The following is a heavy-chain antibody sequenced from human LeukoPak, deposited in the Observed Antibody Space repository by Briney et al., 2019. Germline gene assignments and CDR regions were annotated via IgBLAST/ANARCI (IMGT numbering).Heavy chain of an antibody. Sequence: GGSLRLSCSASGFPFANTWMTWVRQAPGKGLEWVGRIKSKHDGATTDYAAPVKGRFTISKEDSKNTLNLQIISLNAEGSAVYFCATVIFVYSAFDIWGQGTVVTVSS. CDR2: IKSKHDGATT. D-gene: IGHD3-16*02. CDR1: GFPFANTW. J-gene: IGHJ3*02. CDR3: ATVIFVYSAFDI. V-gene: IGHV3-15*01.